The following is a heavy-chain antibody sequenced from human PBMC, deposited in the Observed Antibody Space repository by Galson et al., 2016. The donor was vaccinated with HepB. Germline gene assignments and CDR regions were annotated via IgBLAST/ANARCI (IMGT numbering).Heavy chain of an antibody. V-gene: IGHV4-59*12. CDR3: ARRKYYSGSGTPLEGY. CDR1: RDSIRNS. J-gene: IGHJ4*02. CDR2: ISYSWSS. Sequence: SETLSLTCTVSRDSIRNSWSWIRQPPGKGLEWIGYISYSWSSNYNPSLKSRLAISVDTSKNHVSLILSSVTAADTAVYYSARRKYYSGSGTPLEGYWGQGTLVTVSS. D-gene: IGHD3-10*01.